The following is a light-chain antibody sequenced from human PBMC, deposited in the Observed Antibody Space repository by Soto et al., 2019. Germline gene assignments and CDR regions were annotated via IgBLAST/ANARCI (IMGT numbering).Light chain of an antibody. CDR3: QQTYSVPLS. Sequence: DIQMTQSPSSLSASVGDRLTISRRASQRIGTSLNWFQQKPGEAPKFLIYGASSLQSGVPSRFSGSGSGTDFTLTISSVQPEDFATYYCQQTYSVPLSFGGGTKVDIK. J-gene: IGKJ4*01. CDR2: GAS. CDR1: QRIGTS. V-gene: IGKV1-39*01.